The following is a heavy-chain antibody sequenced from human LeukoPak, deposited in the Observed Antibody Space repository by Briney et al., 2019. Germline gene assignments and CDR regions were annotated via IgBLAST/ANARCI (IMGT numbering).Heavy chain of an antibody. V-gene: IGHV3-23*01. Sequence: GGSLRLSCAASGFTFSSYAMSWVRQAPGKGLEWVSAISGSGGSTYYADSLKGRFTFSTDNSKTTLYLQMNSLRAQAPAVYYCAKADIIPARYCSSTICSYFDYWGQGTLVTVSS. CDR2: ISGSGGST. CDR3: AKADIIPARYCSSTICSYFDY. CDR1: GFTFSSYA. J-gene: IGHJ4*02. D-gene: IGHD2-2*01.